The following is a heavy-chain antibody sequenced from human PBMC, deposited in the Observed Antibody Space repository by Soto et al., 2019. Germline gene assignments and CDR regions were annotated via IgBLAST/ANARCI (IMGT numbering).Heavy chain of an antibody. J-gene: IGHJ4*02. Sequence: GGSLRLSCAASGFTFSSYGMHWVRQAPGKGLEWVAVISYDGSNKYYADSVKGRFTISRDNSKNTLYLQMNSLRAEDTAVYYCAKDRSKVEVGTGLGSLDYWGQGTLVTVSS. CDR3: AKDRSKVEVGTGLGSLDY. CDR2: ISYDGSNK. V-gene: IGHV3-30*18. CDR1: GFTFSSYG. D-gene: IGHD3-10*01.